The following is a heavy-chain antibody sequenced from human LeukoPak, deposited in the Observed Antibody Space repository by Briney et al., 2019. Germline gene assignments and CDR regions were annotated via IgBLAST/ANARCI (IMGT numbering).Heavy chain of an antibody. CDR2: INPNTGAT. CDR1: GYTFTGFY. Sequence: GASVKVSCKTSGYTFTGFYIHWVRQAPGQGLEWMGWINPNTGATNFAQKFQGRATTTTDTSVSTAYMDLRRLRFDDTAVYYCAREGDYNGSGRGDSWGQGTLVTVSS. CDR3: AREGDYNGSGRGDS. J-gene: IGHJ4*02. D-gene: IGHD3-10*01. V-gene: IGHV1-2*02.